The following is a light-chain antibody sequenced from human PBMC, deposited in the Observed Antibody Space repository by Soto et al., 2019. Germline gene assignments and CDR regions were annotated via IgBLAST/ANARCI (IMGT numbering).Light chain of an antibody. CDR3: QQYGNLIT. CDR2: EAL. Sequence: EIVMTQSPATLSLSPGARAPLSCRASRSISTYLAWYQQKPGQAPRLLIYEALNRATGIPARFSGSGSGTDFTLTISRLEPEDFAVYYCQQYGNLITFGQGTRLEI. CDR1: RSISTY. J-gene: IGKJ5*01. V-gene: IGKV3-11*01.